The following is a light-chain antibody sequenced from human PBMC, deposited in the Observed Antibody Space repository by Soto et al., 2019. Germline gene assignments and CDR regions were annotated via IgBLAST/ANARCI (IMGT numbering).Light chain of an antibody. CDR3: QQLNSYF. CDR1: QGISSY. CDR2: AAS. J-gene: IGKJ3*01. Sequence: DIQLTQSPSFLSASVGDRATITCRASQGISSYLAWYQQKPGKAPKLLIYAASTLQSGVPSRFSGSGSGTEFTLTISSLQPEDFAIYYCQQLNSYFFGPGTKVDIK. V-gene: IGKV1-9*01.